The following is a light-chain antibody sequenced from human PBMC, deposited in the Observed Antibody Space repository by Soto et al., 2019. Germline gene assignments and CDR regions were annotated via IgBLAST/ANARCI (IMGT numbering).Light chain of an antibody. CDR2: AAS. V-gene: IGKV1-39*01. J-gene: IGKJ5*01. CDR3: QQTYSSLIT. Sequence: DIQMTQSPSSLSAAVGDRVTITCRASQSVSSYLNWYQQKPGQAPQLLIYAASNLQSGVPARFRGSGSGTDFTLTISSLQPEDFTTYYCQQTYSSLITFGQGTRLEI. CDR1: QSVSSY.